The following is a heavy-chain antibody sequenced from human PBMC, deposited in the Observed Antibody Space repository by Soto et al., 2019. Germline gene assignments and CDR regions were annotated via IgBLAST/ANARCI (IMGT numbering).Heavy chain of an antibody. J-gene: IGHJ4*02. CDR1: GFTFSSYW. CDR2: IKQDGSEK. V-gene: IGHV3-7*01. D-gene: IGHD3-16*02. Sequence: GGSLRLSCAASGFTFSSYWMSWVRQAPGKGLEWVANIKQDGSEKYYVDSVKGRFTISRDNAKNSLYLQMNSLRAEDTAVYYCARERESGVDYDYIWGSYRPFDYWGQGTLVTVSS. CDR3: ARERESGVDYDYIWGSYRPFDY.